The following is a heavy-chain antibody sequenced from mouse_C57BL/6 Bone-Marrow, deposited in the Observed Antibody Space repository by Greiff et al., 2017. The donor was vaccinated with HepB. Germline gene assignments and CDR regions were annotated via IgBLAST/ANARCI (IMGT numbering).Heavy chain of an antibody. V-gene: IGHV1-81*01. J-gene: IGHJ1*03. Sequence: QVQLQQSGAELARPGASVKLSCKASGYTFTSYGISWVKQRTGQGLEWIGEIYPRSGNTYYNEKFKGKATLPADKSSSTAYMELRSLTSEDSAVYFCARGKGSSLWYFDVWGTGTTVTVSS. CDR3: ARGKGSSLWYFDV. CDR2: IYPRSGNT. D-gene: IGHD1-1*01. CDR1: GYTFTSYG.